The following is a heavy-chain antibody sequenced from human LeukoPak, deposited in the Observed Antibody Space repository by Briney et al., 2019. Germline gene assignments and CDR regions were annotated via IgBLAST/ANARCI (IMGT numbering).Heavy chain of an antibody. D-gene: IGHD2-2*02. J-gene: IGHJ6*03. CDR1: GYTFTSYD. V-gene: IGHV1-8*01. CDR2: MNPNSGST. Sequence: ASVKVSCKASGYTFTSYDINWVRQATGQGLEWMGWMNPNSGSTGYAQKFQGRVTMTRNTSISTAYMELSSLRSEDTAVYYCARLEYQLLYGSGRYYYYYYYMDVWGKGTTVTVSS. CDR3: ARLEYQLLYGSGRYYYYYYYMDV.